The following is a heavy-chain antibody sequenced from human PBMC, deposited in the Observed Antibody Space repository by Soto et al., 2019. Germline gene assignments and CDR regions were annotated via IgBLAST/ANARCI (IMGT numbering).Heavy chain of an antibody. D-gene: IGHD3-10*01. Sequence: QINLKESGPTLVKPTQTLTLTCTISGFSLSTSGVGVGWIRQPPGKALDWLALIYWDGDKSYSPSLKSRPTIMKDTSKSQVVLTMTNMDPVDTAPYYCVRLLWFGELTWGQGTLVTVSS. CDR3: VRLLWFGELT. CDR2: IYWDGDK. V-gene: IGHV2-5*02. CDR1: GFSLSTSGVG. J-gene: IGHJ4*02.